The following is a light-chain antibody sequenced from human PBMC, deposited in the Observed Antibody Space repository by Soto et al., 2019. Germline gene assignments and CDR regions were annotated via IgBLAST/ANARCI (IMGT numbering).Light chain of an antibody. J-gene: IGKJ3*01. CDR3: QQRSNWPT. V-gene: IGKV3-11*01. CDR2: DAS. Sequence: EIVMTQSPATLSVSPGERATLSCRASQSVSSTYLAWYQQKPGQAPRLLIYDASNRATGIPARFSGSGSGTDFTLTISSLEPEDFAVYYCQQRSNWPTFGPGTKVDIK. CDR1: QSVSSTY.